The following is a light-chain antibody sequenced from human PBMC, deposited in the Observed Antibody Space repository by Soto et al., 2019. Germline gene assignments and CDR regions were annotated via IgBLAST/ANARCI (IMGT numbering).Light chain of an antibody. CDR1: SSDVGGYNY. CDR3: SSYTSSSTRV. CDR2: DVS. J-gene: IGLJ1*01. Sequence: LTQPASVSGSPGQSITIPCTGTSSDVGGYNYVSWYQQHPGKAPKLMIYDVSNRPSGVSNRFSGSKSGNTASLTISGLQAEDEADYYCSSYTSSSTRVFGTGT. V-gene: IGLV2-14*01.